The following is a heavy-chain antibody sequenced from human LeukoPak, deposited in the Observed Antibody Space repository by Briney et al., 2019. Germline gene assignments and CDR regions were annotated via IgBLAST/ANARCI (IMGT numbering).Heavy chain of an antibody. D-gene: IGHD3-10*01. CDR3: ARHRIRYYGSGSYFY. J-gene: IGHJ4*02. Sequence: GSLRLSCTASGFTFGDYAMSWFRQAPGKGLEWIGEINHSGSTNYNPSLKSRVTISVDTSKNQFSLKLSSVTAADTAVYYCARHRIRYYGSGSYFYWGQGTLVTVSS. V-gene: IGHV4-34*01. CDR1: GFTFGDYA. CDR2: INHSGST.